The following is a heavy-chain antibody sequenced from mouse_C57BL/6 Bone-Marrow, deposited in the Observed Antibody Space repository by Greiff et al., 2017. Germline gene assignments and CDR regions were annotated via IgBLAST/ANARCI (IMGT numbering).Heavy chain of an antibody. CDR1: GFNIKDDY. V-gene: IGHV14-4*01. J-gene: IGHJ3*01. CDR2: IDPENGDT. Sequence: EVKVVESGAELVRPGASVKLSCTASGFNIKDDYMHWVKQRPEQGLEWIGWIDPENGDTEYASKFQGKATITADTSSNTAYLQLSSLTSEDTAVYYCTTEYDHDEAWFAYWGQGTLVTVSA. D-gene: IGHD2-4*01. CDR3: TTEYDHDEAWFAY.